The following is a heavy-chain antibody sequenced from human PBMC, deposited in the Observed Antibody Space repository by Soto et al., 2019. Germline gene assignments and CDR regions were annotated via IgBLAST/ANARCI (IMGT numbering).Heavy chain of an antibody. J-gene: IGHJ6*01. V-gene: IGHV4-4*07. Sequence: VQLQESGPRLVKPSETLSLTCTVSDDFISSYYWSWIRQPAGKGLEWVGRISTTGATNYNPSLVSRVTSSVDTSMTHFSLKLTSVTAAATAVYFCARADYNTLADSHAIAVLGQGITASFPS. CDR2: ISTTGAT. CDR3: ARADYNTLADSHAIAV. CDR1: DDFISSYY. D-gene: IGHD3-9*01.